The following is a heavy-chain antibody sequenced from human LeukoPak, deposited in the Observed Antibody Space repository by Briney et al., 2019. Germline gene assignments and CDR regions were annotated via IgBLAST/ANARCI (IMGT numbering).Heavy chain of an antibody. Sequence: GASVKVSCKASGYTFTGYYMHWVRQAPGQGLEWMGWINPNSGGTNYAQKFQGRVTMTRDTSISTAYMELSRLRSDDTAVYYCARGHDFWSGYLDYWGQGTLVTISS. V-gene: IGHV1-2*02. J-gene: IGHJ4*02. CDR3: ARGHDFWSGYLDY. CDR1: GYTFTGYY. CDR2: INPNSGGT. D-gene: IGHD3-3*01.